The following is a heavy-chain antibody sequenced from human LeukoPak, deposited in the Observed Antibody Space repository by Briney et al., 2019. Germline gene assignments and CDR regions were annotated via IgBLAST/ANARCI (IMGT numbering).Heavy chain of an antibody. Sequence: GGSLRLSCAASGFTVSSNYMGWVRQAPGKGLEWVSVIYSGGSTYYADSVKGRFTISRDNSKNTLYLQMNSLRAEDTAVYYCARLPMGVRGAESDYWGQGTLVTVSS. J-gene: IGHJ4*02. V-gene: IGHV3-53*01. CDR1: GFTVSSNY. CDR2: IYSGGST. CDR3: ARLPMGVRGAESDY. D-gene: IGHD3-10*01.